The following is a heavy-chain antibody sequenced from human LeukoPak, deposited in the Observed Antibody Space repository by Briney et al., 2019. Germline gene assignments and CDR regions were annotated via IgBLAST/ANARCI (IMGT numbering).Heavy chain of an antibody. D-gene: IGHD6-13*01. J-gene: IGHJ4*02. CDR3: ARVKNWYSSSSGALDY. V-gene: IGHV3-20*04. CDR1: GFTFDDYG. CDR2: INWNGGST. Sequence: GGSLRLSCAASGFTFDDYGMSWVRQAPGKGLEWVSGINWNGGSTGYADSVKGRFTISRDNAKNSLYLQMNSLRAEDTALYYCARVKNWYSSSSGALDYWGQGTLVTGSS.